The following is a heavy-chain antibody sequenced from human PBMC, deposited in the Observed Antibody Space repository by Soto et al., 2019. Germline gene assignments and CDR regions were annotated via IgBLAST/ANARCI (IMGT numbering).Heavy chain of an antibody. Sequence: LSLTCAVSGYSISSGYYWGWIRQPPGKGLEWIGSIYHSGSTYYNPSLKSRVTISVDTSKNQFSLKLSSVTAAGTAVYYCARDLAGAATDYWGQGTLVTVSS. CDR3: ARDLAGAATDY. CDR2: IYHSGST. V-gene: IGHV4-38-2*02. D-gene: IGHD6-25*01. J-gene: IGHJ4*02. CDR1: GYSISSGYY.